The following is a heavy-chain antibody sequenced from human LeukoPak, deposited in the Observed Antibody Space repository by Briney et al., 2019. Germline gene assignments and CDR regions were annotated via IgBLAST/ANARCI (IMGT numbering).Heavy chain of an antibody. Sequence: GASVKVSCKASGGTFSSYAISWVRQAPGQGLEWMGGIIHIFGTANYAQKFQGRVTITADESTSTAYMELSSLRSEDTAVYYCASWRWGAAGFDPWGQGTLVTVSS. CDR3: ASWRWGAAGFDP. CDR2: IIHIFGTA. V-gene: IGHV1-69*01. J-gene: IGHJ5*02. CDR1: GGTFSSYA. D-gene: IGHD6-13*01.